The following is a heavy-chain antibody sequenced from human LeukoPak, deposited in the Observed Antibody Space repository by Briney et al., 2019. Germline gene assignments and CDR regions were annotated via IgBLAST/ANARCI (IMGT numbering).Heavy chain of an antibody. CDR1: GGSFSGYY. V-gene: IGHV4-34*01. D-gene: IGHD3/OR15-3a*01. CDR2: INHGGIT. Sequence: SETLSLTCAVEGGSFSGYYWSWIRQPPGKGLEWIGEINHGGITTYNPSLRSRVSISIDTSKMQFSLKLRAVTAADRAVYYCARHFGTWGQGTLVTVSS. J-gene: IGHJ4*02. CDR3: ARHFGT.